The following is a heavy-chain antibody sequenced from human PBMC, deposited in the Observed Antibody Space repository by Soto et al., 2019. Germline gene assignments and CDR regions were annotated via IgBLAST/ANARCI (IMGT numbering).Heavy chain of an antibody. D-gene: IGHD3-3*01. CDR2: MNPNSGNT. V-gene: IGHV1-8*01. CDR1: GYTFTSYD. CDR3: ARTFRILRFLEWYYYMDV. Sequence: QVQLVPSGAEVKKPGASVKVSCKASGYTFTSYDINWVRQATGQGLEWMGWMNPNSGNTGYAQKFQGRVTMTRNTSISTAYMELSSLRSEDTAVYYCARTFRILRFLEWYYYMDVWGKGTTVSVSS. J-gene: IGHJ6*03.